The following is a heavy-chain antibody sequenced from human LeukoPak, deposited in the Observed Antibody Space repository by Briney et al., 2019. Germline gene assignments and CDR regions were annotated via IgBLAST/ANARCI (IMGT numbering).Heavy chain of an antibody. V-gene: IGHV3-33*06. Sequence: PGGSLRLSCAASGFTFSDNGMHWVRQAPGKGLEWVAVIWYDGSNKYYADSVKGRFTISRDNSKNTLYLQMNSLRAEDTAVDYCAKGYSSGWYYFDYWGQGTLVTVSS. CDR2: IWYDGSNK. D-gene: IGHD6-19*01. CDR3: AKGYSSGWYYFDY. CDR1: GFTFSDNG. J-gene: IGHJ4*02.